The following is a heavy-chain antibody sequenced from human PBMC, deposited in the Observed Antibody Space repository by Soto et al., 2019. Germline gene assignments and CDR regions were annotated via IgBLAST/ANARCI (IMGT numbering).Heavy chain of an antibody. CDR1: GGSISSGGYY. V-gene: IGHV4-31*03. CDR2: IYYSGST. D-gene: IGHD3-9*01. J-gene: IGHJ6*02. CDR3: ARDTQRLVSPLRYFDLPGPRSGYYYGIDV. Sequence: SETLSLSCTVSGGSISSGGYYWSWIRQHPGKGLEWIGYIYYSGSTYYNPSLKSRVTISVDTSKNQFSLKLSSVTAADTAVYYCARDTQRLVSPLRYFDLPGPRSGYYYGIDVWGQRTSDTVSS.